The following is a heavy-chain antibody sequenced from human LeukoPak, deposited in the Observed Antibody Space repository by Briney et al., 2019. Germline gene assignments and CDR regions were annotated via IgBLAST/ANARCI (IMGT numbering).Heavy chain of an antibody. V-gene: IGHV3-7*01. J-gene: IGHJ4*02. CDR3: ARDKYYYDSSGRGFDY. CDR1: GFTFSSYW. CDR2: IKQDGSEK. D-gene: IGHD3-22*01. Sequence: PGGSLRLSCAASGFTFSSYWMSWVRQAPGKGLEWVANIKQDGSEKYYVDSVKGRFTISRDNAKNSLYLQMNSLRAEDTAVYYCARDKYYYDSSGRGFDYWGQGTLVTVSS.